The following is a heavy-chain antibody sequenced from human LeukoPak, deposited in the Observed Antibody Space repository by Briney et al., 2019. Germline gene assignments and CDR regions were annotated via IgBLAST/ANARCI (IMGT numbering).Heavy chain of an antibody. Sequence: PSETLSLTCTVSGGSISSSTYYWGWIRQSPGKGLEWIGNIYYGGRTYYNPSLKSRLTISVDTSKNQFSLKVSSVTAADTAVYYCARDGSGNWGQFDSWGQGTLVTVSS. CDR3: ARDGSGNWGQFDS. D-gene: IGHD7-27*01. CDR1: GGSISSSTYY. J-gene: IGHJ4*02. CDR2: IYYGGRT. V-gene: IGHV4-39*07.